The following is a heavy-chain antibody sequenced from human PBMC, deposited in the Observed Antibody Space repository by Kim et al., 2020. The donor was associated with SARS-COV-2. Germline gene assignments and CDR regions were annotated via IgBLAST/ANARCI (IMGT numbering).Heavy chain of an antibody. Sequence: TSYADSVKGRCTISRDNSKNTLYLKMNSLRAEDTAVYYCAKGRHMIPFDYWGQGTLVTVSS. J-gene: IGHJ4*02. CDR2: T. CDR3: AKGRHMIPFDY. V-gene: IGHV3-23*01. D-gene: IGHD3-16*01.